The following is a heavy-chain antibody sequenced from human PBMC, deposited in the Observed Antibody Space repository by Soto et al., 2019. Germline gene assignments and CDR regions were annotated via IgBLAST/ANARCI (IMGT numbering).Heavy chain of an antibody. CDR2: INSDGSST. D-gene: IGHD2-15*01. CDR3: ASRCSGGSCYENRDAFDI. V-gene: IGHV3-74*01. J-gene: IGHJ3*02. CDR1: GFTFSSYW. Sequence: EVQLVESGGGLVQPGGSLRLPCAASGFTFSSYWMHWVRQAPGKGLVWVSRINSDGSSTSYADSVKGRFTISRDNAKNTLYLQMNSLRAEDTAVYYCASRCSGGSCYENRDAFDIWGQGTMVTVSS.